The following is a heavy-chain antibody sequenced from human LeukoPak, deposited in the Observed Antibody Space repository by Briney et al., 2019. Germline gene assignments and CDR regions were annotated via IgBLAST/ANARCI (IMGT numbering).Heavy chain of an antibody. D-gene: IGHD5-18*01. V-gene: IGHV4-39*01. CDR3: ASHGYSYGVNFDY. J-gene: IGHJ4*02. Sequence: SESLSLTCTVSGGSISSSSYYWGWIRKPPGKGLEWIGSIYYSGSTYYNPSLKSRVTISVDTSKNQFSLKLSSVTAADTAVYYCASHGYSYGVNFDYWGQGTLVTVSS. CDR1: GGSISSSSYY. CDR2: IYYSGST.